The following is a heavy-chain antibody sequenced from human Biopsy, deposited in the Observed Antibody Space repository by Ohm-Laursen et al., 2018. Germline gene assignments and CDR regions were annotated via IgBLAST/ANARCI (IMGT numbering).Heavy chain of an antibody. CDR1: GGTFTNYA. V-gene: IGHV1-69*01. Sequence: SSVKVPCKASGGTFTNYAISWVRQAPGQGLEWMGGIIPIFGTANYTQKFQGRVTITADESTSTAYMELSSLRSDDTAVYYCARDALGGGSYRCFYWGQGSLVTVSS. CDR2: IIPIFGTA. CDR3: ARDALGGGSYRCFY. D-gene: IGHD1-26*01. J-gene: IGHJ4*02.